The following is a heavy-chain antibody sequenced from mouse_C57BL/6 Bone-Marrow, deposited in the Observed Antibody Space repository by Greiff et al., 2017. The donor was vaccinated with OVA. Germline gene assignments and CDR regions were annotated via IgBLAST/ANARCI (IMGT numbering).Heavy chain of an antibody. Sequence: QVQLQQSGAELVMPGASVKLSCKASGYTFTSYWMHWVKQRPGQGLEWIGEIDPSDSYTNYNQKFKGKSTLTVDKSSSTAYMQLSSLTSEDSAVYYCARRGYYGSFAWFAYWGQGTLVTVSA. CDR3: ARRGYYGSFAWFAY. D-gene: IGHD1-1*01. V-gene: IGHV1-69*01. CDR2: IDPSDSYT. CDR1: GYTFTSYW. J-gene: IGHJ3*01.